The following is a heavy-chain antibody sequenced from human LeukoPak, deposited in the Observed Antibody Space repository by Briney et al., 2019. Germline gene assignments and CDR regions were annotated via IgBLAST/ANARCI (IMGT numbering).Heavy chain of an antibody. Sequence: GGSLRLSCAASGFTFSDYYMGWIRQAPGKGLEWVSYISSSGSTIYYADSVKGRFTISRDNSKNTLYLQMNSLRAEDTAVYYCARGGSYFSYFDYWGQGTLVTVSS. V-gene: IGHV3-11*04. CDR2: ISSSGSTI. D-gene: IGHD1-26*01. CDR1: GFTFSDYY. J-gene: IGHJ4*02. CDR3: ARGGSYFSYFDY.